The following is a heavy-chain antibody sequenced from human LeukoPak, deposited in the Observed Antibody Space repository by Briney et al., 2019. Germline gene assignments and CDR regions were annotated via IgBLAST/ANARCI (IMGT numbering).Heavy chain of an antibody. Sequence: GESLKISCRASGYSFTTFWIGWVRQMPGKGLEWVGFIYPGDSDTSYSPSFQGRVTISADTSISTAYLQWSSLKASDTAMYYCARHTPMAPYYFDYWGQGTLVTVSS. CDR3: ARHTPMAPYYFDY. J-gene: IGHJ4*02. D-gene: IGHD5-18*01. CDR2: IYPGDSDT. V-gene: IGHV5-51*01. CDR1: GYSFTTFW.